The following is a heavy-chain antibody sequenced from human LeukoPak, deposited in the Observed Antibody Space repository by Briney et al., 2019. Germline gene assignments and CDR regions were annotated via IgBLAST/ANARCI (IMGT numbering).Heavy chain of an antibody. D-gene: IGHD6-6*01. J-gene: IGHJ4*02. Sequence: RASVKVSCKASRVTFNSCSISWVRQAPRHGLDWMGRIIPLLGIVNYAQRFQGKVTITADKSTSTAYMELSSLRSEDTAMYYCARVDSSSMPGYWGQGTLVTVSS. CDR2: IIPLLGIV. CDR3: ARVDSSSMPGY. V-gene: IGHV1-69*04. CDR1: RVTFNSCS.